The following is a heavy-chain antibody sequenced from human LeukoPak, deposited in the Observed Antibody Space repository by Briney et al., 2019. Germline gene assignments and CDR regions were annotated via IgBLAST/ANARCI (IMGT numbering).Heavy chain of an antibody. CDR3: AKDRIAVGDWFDP. J-gene: IGHJ5*02. Sequence: GGSLRLSCAASGFTFSSYSMNWVRQAPGKGLEWVSSISSSSSYIYYADSVKGRFTISRDNAKNSLYLQMNSLRAEDTAVYYCAKDRIAVGDWFDPWGQGTLVTVSS. CDR2: ISSSSSYI. D-gene: IGHD6-19*01. CDR1: GFTFSSYS. V-gene: IGHV3-21*04.